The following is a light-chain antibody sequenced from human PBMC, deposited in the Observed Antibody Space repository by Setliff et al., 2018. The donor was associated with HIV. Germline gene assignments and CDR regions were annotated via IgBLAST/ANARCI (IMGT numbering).Light chain of an antibody. CDR2: GNN. CDR3: QSYDSSLSAYV. Sequence: QSVLTQPPSVSGTPGQRVTISCTGSSSNFGAGYDVHWYQQLPGTAPKLLISGNNNRPSGVPNRFSGSKSGTSASLAITGLQAEDEADYYCQSYDSSLSAYVFGTGTKATV. CDR1: SSNFGAGYD. J-gene: IGLJ1*01. V-gene: IGLV1-40*01.